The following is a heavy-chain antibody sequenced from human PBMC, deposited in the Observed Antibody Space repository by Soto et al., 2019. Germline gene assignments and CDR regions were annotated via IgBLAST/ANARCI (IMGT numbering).Heavy chain of an antibody. CDR2: ISYDGSNK. D-gene: IGHD1-26*01. V-gene: IGHV3-30-3*01. CDR3: ARARRIVGAYYDY. CDR1: GFTFSSYA. J-gene: IGHJ4*02. Sequence: PVGSLRLSCAASGFTFSSYAMHWVRQAPGKGLEWVAVISYDGSNKYYADSVKGRFTISRDNSKNTLYLQMNSLRAEDTAVYYCARARRIVGAYYDYWGQGTLVTVSS.